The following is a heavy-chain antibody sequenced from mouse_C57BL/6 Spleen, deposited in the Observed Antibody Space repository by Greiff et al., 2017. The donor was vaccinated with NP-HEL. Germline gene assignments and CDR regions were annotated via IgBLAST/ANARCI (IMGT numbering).Heavy chain of an antibody. V-gene: IGHV1-69*01. Sequence: VQLQQPGAELVMPGASVKLSCKASGYTFTSYWMHWVKQRPGQGLEWIGEIDPSDSYTNYNQKFKGKSTLTVDKSSSTAYMQLSSLTSEDSAVYYCARRAVYYGRSYSYAMEYWGQGTSVTVSS. CDR3: ARRAVYYGRSYSYAMEY. J-gene: IGHJ4*01. CDR2: IDPSDSYT. D-gene: IGHD1-1*01. CDR1: GYTFTSYW.